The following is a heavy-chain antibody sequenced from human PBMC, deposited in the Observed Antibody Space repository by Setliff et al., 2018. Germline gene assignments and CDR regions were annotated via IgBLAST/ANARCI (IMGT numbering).Heavy chain of an antibody. CDR3: ARDPRDVYRRGGDC. V-gene: IGHV1-69*05. D-gene: IGHD4-4*01. Sequence: GASVKVSCKASGGTFSSYAISWVRQAPGQGLEWMGGIIPIFGTANYAQKFQGRVTITTDESTSTAYMELSSLRSEDTAVYYCARDPRDVYRRGGDCWGPGTLVTVSS. CDR1: GGTFSSYA. CDR2: IIPIFGTA. J-gene: IGHJ4*02.